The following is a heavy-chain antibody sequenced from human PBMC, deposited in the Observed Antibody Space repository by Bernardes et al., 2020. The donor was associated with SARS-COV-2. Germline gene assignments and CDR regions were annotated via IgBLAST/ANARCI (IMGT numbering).Heavy chain of an antibody. CDR1: AGSINRSIYY. CDR2: IYYSGRA. Sequence: SETLSLTCTVSAGSINRSIYYWGWIRQAPGKGLEWIGSIYYSGRASYVPSLRSRVSISVDTSKNQFSLRLSSVTAADTAVYYCARHVPEDVAEAGTLDFWGQGALVTVSS. V-gene: IGHV4-39*01. D-gene: IGHD6-13*01. J-gene: IGHJ4*02. CDR3: ARHVPEDVAEAGTLDF.